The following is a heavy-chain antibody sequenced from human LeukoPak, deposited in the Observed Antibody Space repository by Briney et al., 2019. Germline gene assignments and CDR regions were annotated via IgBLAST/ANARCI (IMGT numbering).Heavy chain of an antibody. Sequence: PSETLSLTCTVSGGSISSYYWSWIRQPPGKGLEWIGYIYYSGSTNYNPTLKSRVTISVDTSKNQFSLKLSSVTAADTAVYYCARGYYDILTGSGDYFDYWGQETLVTVSS. CDR3: ARGYYDILTGSGDYFDY. J-gene: IGHJ4*02. D-gene: IGHD3-9*01. CDR1: GGSISSYY. V-gene: IGHV4-59*01. CDR2: IYYSGST.